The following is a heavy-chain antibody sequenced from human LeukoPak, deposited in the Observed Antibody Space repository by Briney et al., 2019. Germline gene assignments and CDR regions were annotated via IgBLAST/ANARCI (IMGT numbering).Heavy chain of an antibody. CDR2: IWYDGSNK. CDR1: GFTFSSYG. Sequence: GGSLRLSCAASGFTFSSYGMHWVRQAPGKGLEWVAVIWYDGSNKYYADSVKGRFTISRDNSKNTLYLQMSSLRAEDTAVYYCARDARPGYSSGWYWYGYYYGMDVWGQGTTVTVSS. D-gene: IGHD6-19*01. V-gene: IGHV3-33*01. CDR3: ARDARPGYSSGWYWYGYYYGMDV. J-gene: IGHJ6*02.